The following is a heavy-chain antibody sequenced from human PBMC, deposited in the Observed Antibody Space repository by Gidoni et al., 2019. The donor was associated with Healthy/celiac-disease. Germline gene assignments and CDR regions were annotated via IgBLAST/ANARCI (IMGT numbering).Heavy chain of an antibody. J-gene: IGHJ4*02. D-gene: IGHD4-17*01. V-gene: IGHV3-30*18. CDR3: AKEGLYGDYGFFDY. CDR1: GFTFSSYG. CDR2: ISYDGSNK. Sequence: QVQLVESGGGVVQPGRSLRLSCAASGFTFSSYGMHWVRQAPGKGLEWVAVISYDGSNKYYADSVKGRFTISRDNSKNTLYLQMNSLRAEDTAVYYCAKEGLYGDYGFFDYWGQGTLVTVSS.